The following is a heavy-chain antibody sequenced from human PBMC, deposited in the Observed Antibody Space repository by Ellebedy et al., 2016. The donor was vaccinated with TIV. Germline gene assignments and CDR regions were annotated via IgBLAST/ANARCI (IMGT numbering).Heavy chain of an antibody. CDR3: TTDLFPNWRIAGFQH. D-gene: IGHD6-6*01. CDR2: IKSKTDGGTT. J-gene: IGHJ1*01. Sequence: GGSLRLXXAASGFTFSNAWMSWVRQAPGKGLEWVGRIKSKTDGGTTDYAAPVKGRFTISRDDSKNTLYLQMNSLKTEDTAVYYCTTDLFPNWRIAGFQHWGQGTLVTVSS. CDR1: GFTFSNAW. V-gene: IGHV3-15*01.